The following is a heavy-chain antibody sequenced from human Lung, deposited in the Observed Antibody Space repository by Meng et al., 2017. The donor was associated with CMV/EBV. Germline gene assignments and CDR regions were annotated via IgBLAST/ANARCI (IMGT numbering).Heavy chain of an antibody. V-gene: IGHV3-21*01. Sequence: GESLKISCAASGFTYSYYTMNWVRQAPGKGLEWVSSTTSESSYIFYADSVKGRFTVSRDNAKNSLYLQMNSLRAEDTAVYYCARIFEHGGELPITPLDYYGMDVWGQGTXVTVSS. CDR2: TTSESSYI. CDR3: ARIFEHGGELPITPLDYYGMDV. D-gene: IGHD3-10*01. CDR1: GFTYSYYT. J-gene: IGHJ6*02.